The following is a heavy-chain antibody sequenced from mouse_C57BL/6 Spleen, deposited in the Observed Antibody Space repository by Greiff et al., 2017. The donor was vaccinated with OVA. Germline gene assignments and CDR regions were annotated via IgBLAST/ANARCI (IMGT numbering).Heavy chain of an antibody. CDR3: ARGDGGVAY. D-gene: IGHD2-3*01. CDR1: GYTFTGYW. Sequence: VLLVQSGAELMKPGASVKLSCKASGYTFTGYWIEWVKQRPGHGLEWIGEIFPGSGSTNYNEKFKGKATFTADTSSNTAYMQLSSLTAEDSAIYDWARGDGGVAYWGQGTTVTVSA. J-gene: IGHJ3*01. V-gene: IGHV1-9*01. CDR2: IFPGSGST.